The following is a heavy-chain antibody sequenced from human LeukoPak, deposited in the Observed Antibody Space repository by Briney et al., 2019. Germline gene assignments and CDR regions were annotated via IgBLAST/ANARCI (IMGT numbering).Heavy chain of an antibody. J-gene: IGHJ5*02. CDR1: GGSISGYY. V-gene: IGHV4-34*01. D-gene: IGHD2-21*02. CDR3: ARAYCGGDCPQNWFDP. CDR2: INHSGST. Sequence: PSETLSLTCTVSGGSISGYYWSWIRQPPGKGLEWIGEINHSGSTNYNPSLKSRVTVSVDTSKNQFSLKLSSVTAADTAVYYCARAYCGGDCPQNWFDPWGQGTLVTVSS.